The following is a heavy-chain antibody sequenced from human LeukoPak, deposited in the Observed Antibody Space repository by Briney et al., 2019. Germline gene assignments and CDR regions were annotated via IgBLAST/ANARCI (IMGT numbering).Heavy chain of an antibody. J-gene: IGHJ4*02. V-gene: IGHV3-30-3*01. CDR2: ISYDGSNK. Sequence: GGSLRLSCAASGFTFSGSAMHWVRQAPGKGLEWVAVISYDGSNKYYADSVKGRFTISRDNSKNTLYLQMNSLRAEDTAVYYCARGQLRYFDWSIAYWGQGTLVTVSS. CDR3: ARGQLRYFDWSIAY. D-gene: IGHD3-9*01. CDR1: GFTFSGSA.